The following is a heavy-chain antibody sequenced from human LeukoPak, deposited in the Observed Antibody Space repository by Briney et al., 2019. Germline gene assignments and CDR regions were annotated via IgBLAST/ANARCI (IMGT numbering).Heavy chain of an antibody. CDR2: INHSGST. Sequence: PSETLSLTCAVYGGSFSGYYWSWIRQPPGKGLEWIGEINHSGSTNYNPSLKSRVTISVDTSKNQFSLKLSSVTAADTAVYYCATLSYGYWGQGTLVTVSS. CDR1: GGSFSGYY. J-gene: IGHJ4*02. CDR3: ATLSYGY. D-gene: IGHD5-18*01. V-gene: IGHV4-34*01.